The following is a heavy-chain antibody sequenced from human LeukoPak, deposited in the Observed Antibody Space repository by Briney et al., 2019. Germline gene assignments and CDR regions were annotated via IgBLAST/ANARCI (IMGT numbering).Heavy chain of an antibody. CDR2: IDSNGDRT. D-gene: IGHD1-1*01. V-gene: IGHV3-23*01. CDR3: AKGTTTWIKTEEY. Sequence: SNYFWGWVRQPPGKGLEWISGIDSNGDRTHYTDSMKGRFTISRDNSKNTLYLQINGLRADDTALYFCAKGTTTWIKTEEYWGQGTLVTVSS. J-gene: IGHJ4*02. CDR1: SNYF.